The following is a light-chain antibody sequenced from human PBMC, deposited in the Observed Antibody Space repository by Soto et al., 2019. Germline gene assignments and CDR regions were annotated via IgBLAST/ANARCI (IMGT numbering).Light chain of an antibody. CDR2: AAS. V-gene: IGKV1-5*01. J-gene: IGKJ1*01. CDR1: ESIDNW. CDR3: QQYHTDWT. Sequence: DIQLTQSPSFLSASVGDRVTITCRASESIDNWLAWYQQKPGKAPKLLIFAASTLVRGVPSRFSGRGSGTEFTLTISSLQADDYATFYCQQYHTDWTFGQGTKVDIK.